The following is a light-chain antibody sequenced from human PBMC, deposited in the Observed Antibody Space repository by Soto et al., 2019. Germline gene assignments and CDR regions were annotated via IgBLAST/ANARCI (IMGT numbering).Light chain of an antibody. CDR1: SSTIGAGYD. J-gene: IGLJ2*01. V-gene: IGLV1-40*01. CDR2: GNS. CDR3: QSYDSSLSAVV. Sequence: QSVLTQPPPVSGAPGQRATISCTGRSSTIGAGYDVHWYQQLPGTAPKLLIYGNSNRPSGVPDRFSGSKSGPSAPLATPGXXXEXEADYYCQSYDSSLSAVVFGGGTKLTVL.